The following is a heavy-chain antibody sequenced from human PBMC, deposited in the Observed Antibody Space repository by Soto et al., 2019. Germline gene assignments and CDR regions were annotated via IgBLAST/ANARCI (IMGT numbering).Heavy chain of an antibody. J-gene: IGHJ6*02. Sequence: QVQLVESGGGVVQPGRSLRLSCAASGFTFSSYGIHWVRQAPGKGLEWVALISYDGTDKYYADSVQGRFTISRDNSKNTLYLQMSSLGPEDTAVYYCVKERYAQLWLEDYGMDVWGQGTTVTV. CDR3: VKERYAQLWLEDYGMDV. CDR2: ISYDGTDK. D-gene: IGHD5-18*01. CDR1: GFTFSSYG. V-gene: IGHV3-30*18.